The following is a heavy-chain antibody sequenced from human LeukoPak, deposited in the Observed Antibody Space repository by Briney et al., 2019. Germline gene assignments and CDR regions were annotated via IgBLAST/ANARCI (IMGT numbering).Heavy chain of an antibody. V-gene: IGHV1-3*01. CDR1: GYTFTSYA. D-gene: IGHD1-7*01. CDR3: ATGITGTTWFDP. J-gene: IGHJ5*02. Sequence: ASVKVSCKASGYTFTSYAMHWVRQAPGQRLEWMGWINAGNGNTKYSQKLQGRVTITRDTSASTAYMELSSLRSEDTAVYYCATGITGTTWFDPWGQGTLVTVSS. CDR2: INAGNGNT.